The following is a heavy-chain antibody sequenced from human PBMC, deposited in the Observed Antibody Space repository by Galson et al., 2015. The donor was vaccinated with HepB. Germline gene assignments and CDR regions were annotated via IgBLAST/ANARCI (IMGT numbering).Heavy chain of an antibody. D-gene: IGHD3-10*01. J-gene: IGHJ3*02. CDR1: GGTFSSYA. V-gene: IGHV1-69*04. CDR3: ARGEGFGEFFVGAFDI. CDR2: IIPILGIA. Sequence: SVKVSCKASGGTFSSYAISWVRQAPGQGLEWMGRIIPILGIANYAQKFQGRVTITADKSTSTAYMELSSLRSEDTAVYYCARGEGFGEFFVGAFDIWGQGTMVTVSS.